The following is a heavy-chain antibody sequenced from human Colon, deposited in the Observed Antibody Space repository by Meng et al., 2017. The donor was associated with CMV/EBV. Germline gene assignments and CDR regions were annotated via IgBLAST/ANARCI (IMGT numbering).Heavy chain of an antibody. D-gene: IGHD6-25*01. J-gene: IGHJ5*01. Sequence: SETLSLTCTVSGGSMNFFSWSWIRQAPGKGLEWFGYIDYTGTTKYNPSLESRVTLSGDASQNQFSLKLRSVTAADTAVYYCARNIASASNWFDSWGQGTLVTVSS. CDR1: GGSMNFFS. CDR2: IDYTGTT. CDR3: ARNIASASNWFDS. V-gene: IGHV4-59*01.